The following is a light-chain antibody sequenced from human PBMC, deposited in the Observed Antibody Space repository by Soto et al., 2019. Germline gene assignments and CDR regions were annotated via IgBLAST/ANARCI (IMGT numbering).Light chain of an antibody. J-gene: IGKJ5*01. V-gene: IGKV1-27*01. CDR2: AAS. Sequence: DIQMTQSPSSLSASVGDRVTLTCRASQGISNYLAWYQQKPGKVPKLLIYAASTLQSGVTSRFSGSVSGTDFTLTISSLQPEDVATYYCQKYKSVSGITFGQGTRLEIK. CDR1: QGISNY. CDR3: QKYKSVSGIT.